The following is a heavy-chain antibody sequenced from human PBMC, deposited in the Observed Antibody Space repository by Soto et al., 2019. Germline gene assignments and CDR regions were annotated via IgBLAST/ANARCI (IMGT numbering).Heavy chain of an antibody. D-gene: IGHD4-17*01. Sequence: QVQLVESGGGVVRPGRSLRLSCEATGFSFNTHGMHWVRQAPGKGLEWVAVIVNDGSEQAYSDSVKGRFTISRDNSNHTLYLQLHKLRAGSTAVYYCARDDNYVDNGLDHWGPGIRVTVSS. J-gene: IGHJ4*02. CDR1: GFSFNTHG. CDR2: IVNDGSEQ. V-gene: IGHV3-33*01. CDR3: ARDDNYVDNGLDH.